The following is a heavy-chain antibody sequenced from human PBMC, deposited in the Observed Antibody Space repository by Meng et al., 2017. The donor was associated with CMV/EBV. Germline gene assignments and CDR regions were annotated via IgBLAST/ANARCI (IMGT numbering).Heavy chain of an antibody. J-gene: IGHJ4*02. D-gene: IGHD1-26*01. CDR2: ISGGGIRS. V-gene: IGHV3-23*01. CDR3: AREGNTGIVGAGDY. Sequence: GESLKISCPASGFAFSNFAMTWVRQAPGKGLEWVSIISGGGIRSYHTDCVRGRFTVSRDNAKNTLYLQMNSLRAEDTAVYYCAREGNTGIVGAGDYWGQGTLVTVSS. CDR1: GFAFSNFA.